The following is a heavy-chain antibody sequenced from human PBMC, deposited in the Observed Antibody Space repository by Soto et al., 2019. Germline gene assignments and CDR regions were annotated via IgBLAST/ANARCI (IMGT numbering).Heavy chain of an antibody. Sequence: ASVKVSCKASGGTFSSYTISWVRQAPGQGLEWMGRIIPILGIANYAQKFQGRVTITADKSTSTAYMELSSLRSEDTAVYYCARGLSLGRLGDAFDIWGQGTMVTVSS. CDR2: IIPILGIA. J-gene: IGHJ3*02. D-gene: IGHD7-27*01. CDR3: ARGLSLGRLGDAFDI. V-gene: IGHV1-69*02. CDR1: GGTFSSYT.